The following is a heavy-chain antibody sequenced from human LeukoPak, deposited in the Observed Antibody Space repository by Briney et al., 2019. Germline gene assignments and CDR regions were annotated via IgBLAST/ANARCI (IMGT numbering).Heavy chain of an antibody. CDR1: GFTVSNNY. CDR3: VRLAYGSGYFDY. V-gene: IGHV3-53*01. Sequence: GGSLRLSCAASGFTVSNNYMSWVRQAPGKGLEWVSVIYSGGSTYYADSVKGRFAISRDNSKNTLYLQMNSLRAEDTAVYYCVRLAYGSGYFDYWGQGTLVTVSS. D-gene: IGHD3-10*01. J-gene: IGHJ4*02. CDR2: IYSGGST.